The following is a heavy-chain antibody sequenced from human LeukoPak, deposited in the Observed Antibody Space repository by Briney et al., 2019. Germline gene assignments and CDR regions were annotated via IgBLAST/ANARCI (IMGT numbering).Heavy chain of an antibody. CDR2: IKSKTDGGTT. V-gene: IGHV3-15*01. D-gene: IGHD1-26*01. CDR3: TTDQGATNYYYYYYMDV. Sequence: GGSLRLSCAASGFTFSNAWMSWVRQAPGKGLEWVGRIKSKTDGGTTDYAAPVKGRFTISRDDSKSTLYLQMNGLKTEDTAVYYCTTDQGATNYYYYYYMDVWGKGTTVTISS. CDR1: GFTFSNAW. J-gene: IGHJ6*03.